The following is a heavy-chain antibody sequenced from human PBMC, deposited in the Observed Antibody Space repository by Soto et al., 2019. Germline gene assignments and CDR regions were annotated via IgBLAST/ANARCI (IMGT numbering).Heavy chain of an antibody. Sequence: QVQLVQSGAEVKKPGASVKVSCKASGYTFTNCYIHCVRQAPGQGLEWMGIINPSGGSTNYAQKFQGRVTMTSDTSTSTVNMELSSLRSEDTAVYYCARSITTAGHFDYWGQGTRVTVSS. V-gene: IGHV1-46*01. CDR1: GYTFTNCY. CDR3: ARSITTAGHFDY. CDR2: INPSGGST. J-gene: IGHJ4*02. D-gene: IGHD6-13*01.